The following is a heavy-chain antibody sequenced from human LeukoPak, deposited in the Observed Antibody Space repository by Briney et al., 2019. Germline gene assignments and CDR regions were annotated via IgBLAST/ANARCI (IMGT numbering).Heavy chain of an antibody. CDR3: VRDNRGYSSTWHRMNYYYGMDV. V-gene: IGHV4-59*01. Sequence: MPSETLSLTCTVSRDSISSYYWSWIRQPPGKGLEWIGYIYYSGSTNYNPSLKSRVTISVDTSKNQFSLKLSSVTAADTAVYYCVRDNRGYSSTWHRMNYYYGMDVWGQGTTVIVSS. D-gene: IGHD6-13*01. J-gene: IGHJ6*02. CDR2: IYYSGST. CDR1: RDSISSYY.